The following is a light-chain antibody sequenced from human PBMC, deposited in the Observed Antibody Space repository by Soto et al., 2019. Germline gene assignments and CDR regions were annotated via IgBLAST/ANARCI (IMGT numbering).Light chain of an antibody. V-gene: IGKV1-13*02. Sequence: AIQLTQSPSSLSASVGDRVTITCRASQGIRSALGWYQQKPGKVPKLLIYAASTLQSGVPSRFSGSGSGTDFTLTISSLQPEDFATYYCQQYNSYSTFGQGTKVDIK. J-gene: IGKJ1*01. CDR2: AAS. CDR3: QQYNSYST. CDR1: QGIRSA.